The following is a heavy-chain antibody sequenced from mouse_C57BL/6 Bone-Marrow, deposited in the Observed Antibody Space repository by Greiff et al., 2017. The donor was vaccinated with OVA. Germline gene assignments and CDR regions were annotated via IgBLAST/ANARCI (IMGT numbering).Heavy chain of an antibody. CDR1: GYTFTSYA. V-gene: IGHV1-74*01. CDR3: VSCRVRKRDCAMGN. CDR2: IRPSDSDT. Sequence: QVQLQQPGAELVKPGASVKVSCKASGYTFTSYAMHWVKQRPGQGLEWIGRIRPSDSDTNYNQKFKGKATLTVDKSSSTAYMQLSSLTSEDSAVYYCVSCRVRKRDCAMGNWGEGDSVTVSS. D-gene: IGHD2-13*01. J-gene: IGHJ4*01.